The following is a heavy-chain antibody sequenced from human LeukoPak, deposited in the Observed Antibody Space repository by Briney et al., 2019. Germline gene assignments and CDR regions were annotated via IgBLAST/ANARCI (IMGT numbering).Heavy chain of an antibody. CDR3: ARGGAARPDY. J-gene: IGHJ4*02. CDR2: IYNDGGT. D-gene: IGHD6-6*01. Sequence: GGSLRLSCAASGFTVSSNYMSWVRQGPGKGLEWVALIYNDGGTHYTDSVKGRFTISRNNARNLLYLQMNALRVEDTAIYFCARGGAARPDYWGRGTLVTVSP. CDR1: GFTVSSNY. V-gene: IGHV3-53*01.